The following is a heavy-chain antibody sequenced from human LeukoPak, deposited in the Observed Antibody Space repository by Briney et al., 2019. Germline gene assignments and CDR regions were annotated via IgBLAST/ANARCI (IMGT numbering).Heavy chain of an antibody. CDR3: ARDRYNWNYETDY. J-gene: IGHJ4*02. V-gene: IGHV3-21*01. Sequence: GGSLRLSCAASGFTFSSYSMNWVRQAPGKGLEWVSSISSSGSYIYYADSVKGRFTISRDNAKNSLYLQMNSLRAEDTAVYYCARDRYNWNYETDYWGQGTLVTVSS. CDR1: GFTFSSYS. CDR2: ISSSGSYI. D-gene: IGHD1-7*01.